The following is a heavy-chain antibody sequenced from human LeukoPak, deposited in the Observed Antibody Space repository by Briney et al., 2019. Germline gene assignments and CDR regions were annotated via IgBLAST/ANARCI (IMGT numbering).Heavy chain of an antibody. D-gene: IGHD2-21*02. Sequence: YPGGSLRLSCAASGFTFTSHWTHWVRQAPGKGLAWVARINSEGSSTGYADSVKGRFTISRDNAKNTLYLQMSSLRAEDTAVYYCARAYCGSDCYSRAMDYWGQGTLVTVSS. V-gene: IGHV3-74*01. J-gene: IGHJ4*02. CDR3: ARAYCGSDCYSRAMDY. CDR2: INSEGSST. CDR1: GFTFTSHW.